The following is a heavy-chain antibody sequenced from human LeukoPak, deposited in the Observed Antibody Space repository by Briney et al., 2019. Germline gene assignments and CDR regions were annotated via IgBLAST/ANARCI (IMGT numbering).Heavy chain of an antibody. CDR3: ARSPSTVTSPDY. CDR2: ISYDGSNK. CDR1: GLTFSSSW. V-gene: IGHV3-30-3*01. Sequence: GGSLRLSCAVSGLTFSSSWMDWVRQAPGKGLEWVAVISYDGSNKNYADSVKGRFTTSRDNSKNTLYLQMNSLRADDTAVYYCARSPSTVTSPDYWGQGTLVTVSS. J-gene: IGHJ4*02. D-gene: IGHD4-17*01.